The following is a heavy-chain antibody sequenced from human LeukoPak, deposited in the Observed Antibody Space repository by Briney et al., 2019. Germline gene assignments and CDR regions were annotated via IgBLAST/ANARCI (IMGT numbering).Heavy chain of an antibody. CDR2: IHTSGST. Sequence: SETLSLTCTVSGGSISSYSWSWIRQPAGKGLEWIGRIHTSGSTNYSPSLKSRVTMSVDTSKNQFSLKLSSVTAADTAVYCCARDRYYYDSSARYFDYWGQGTLVTVSS. D-gene: IGHD3-22*01. J-gene: IGHJ4*02. CDR1: GGSISSYS. CDR3: ARDRYYYDSSARYFDY. V-gene: IGHV4-4*07.